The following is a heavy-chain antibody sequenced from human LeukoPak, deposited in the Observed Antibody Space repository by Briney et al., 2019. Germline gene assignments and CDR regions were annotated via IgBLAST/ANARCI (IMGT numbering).Heavy chain of an antibody. V-gene: IGHV3-23*01. CDR1: GFTFSSYA. J-gene: IGHJ4*02. CDR3: AKGGGASCYSAAEI. CDR2: INSNGGST. Sequence: GGSLRLSCAASGFTFSSYAMSWVLQAPGKGLEWVSVINSNGGSTYYAASVKGRFTISRDNSKNTLYLQMNSLRAEDTALYYCAKGGGASCYSAAEIWGQGTLVTVSS. D-gene: IGHD2-15*01.